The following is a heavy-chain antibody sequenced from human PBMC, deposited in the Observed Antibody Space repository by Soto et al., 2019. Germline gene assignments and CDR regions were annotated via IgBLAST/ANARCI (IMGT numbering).Heavy chain of an antibody. D-gene: IGHD5-12*01. V-gene: IGHV3-9*01. CDR2: ISWNSGSI. Sequence: EVQLVESGGGLVQPGRSLRLSCAASGFTFDDYAMHWVRQAPGKGLEWVSGISWNSGSIGYADSVKGRFTISRDNAQNSLYLQMNSLRAEDTALYYCAKASVATITLACDYWGQGTLVTVSS. J-gene: IGHJ4*02. CDR1: GFTFDDYA. CDR3: AKASVATITLACDY.